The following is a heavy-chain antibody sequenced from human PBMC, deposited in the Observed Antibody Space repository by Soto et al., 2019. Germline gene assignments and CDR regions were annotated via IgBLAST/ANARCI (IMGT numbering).Heavy chain of an antibody. J-gene: IGHJ6*03. D-gene: IGHD5-18*01. CDR3: ARVVKLWLAPYMGV. CDR2: ISSSSSTI. CDR1: GFTFSSYS. V-gene: IGHV3-48*01. Sequence: GVLLRFSSGACGFTFSSYSMNWVRPAPGKGLEWVSYISSSSSTIYYADSVKGRFTISRDNAKNSLYLQMNSLRAEDTAVYYCARVVKLWLAPYMGVWGKGTTVTVSS.